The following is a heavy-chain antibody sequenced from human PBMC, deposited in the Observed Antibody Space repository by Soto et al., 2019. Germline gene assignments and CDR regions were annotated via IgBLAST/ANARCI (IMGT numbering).Heavy chain of an antibody. J-gene: IGHJ4*02. CDR3: AKDLAYCSSTSCYTFDY. CDR2: ISYDGSNK. CDR1: GFTFSSYG. V-gene: IGHV3-30*18. Sequence: LRLSCAASGFTFSSYGMHWVRQAPGKGLEWVAVISYDGSNKYYADSVKGRFTISRDNSKNTLYLQMNSLRAEDTAVYYCAKDLAYCSSTSCYTFDYWGQGTLVTVSS. D-gene: IGHD2-2*02.